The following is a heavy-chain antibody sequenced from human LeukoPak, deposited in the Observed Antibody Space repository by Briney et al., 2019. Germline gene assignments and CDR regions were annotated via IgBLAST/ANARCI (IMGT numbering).Heavy chain of an antibody. V-gene: IGHV4-59*01. CDR1: GGSISSYY. Sequence: SETLSLTCTVSGGSISSYYWSWVRQPPGKGLEGIGYINYSGSSDYNPSLKSRASFSVDTSKAQFSLRLSSVTAADTAVYYCGRRTYYDTLTGYNYWYFDLWGRGTLVTVSS. J-gene: IGHJ2*01. CDR2: INYSGSS. CDR3: GRRTYYDTLTGYNYWYFDL. D-gene: IGHD3-9*01.